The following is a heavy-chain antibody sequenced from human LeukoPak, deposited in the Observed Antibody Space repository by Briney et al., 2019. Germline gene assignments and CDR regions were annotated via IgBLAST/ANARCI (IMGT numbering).Heavy chain of an antibody. Sequence: GESLKISCKGSGYSFTSYWISWVRQMPGKGLEWMGRIDPSDSYTDYSPSFQGHVTISADKSISTAYLQWSSPKASDTAMYYCARLINILTGYSDYWGQGTLVTVSS. CDR2: IDPSDSYT. V-gene: IGHV5-10-1*01. CDR1: GYSFTSYW. D-gene: IGHD3-9*01. CDR3: ARLINILTGYSDY. J-gene: IGHJ4*02.